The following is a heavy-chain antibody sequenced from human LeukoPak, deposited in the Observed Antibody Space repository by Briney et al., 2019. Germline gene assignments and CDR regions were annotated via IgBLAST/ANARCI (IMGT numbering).Heavy chain of an antibody. CDR3: ARRVGTSGYYYFDY. Sequence: GESLKIPCKGSGYTFPSYWIGWVRQMPGKGLEWMGIIYPRDSDTRYSPSFQGQVTISAGNSVNTAYLQWSSLKASDTAIYYCARRVGTSGYYYFDYWGQGTLVTVSS. CDR2: IYPRDSDT. V-gene: IGHV5-51*01. J-gene: IGHJ4*02. CDR1: GYTFPSYW. D-gene: IGHD3-22*01.